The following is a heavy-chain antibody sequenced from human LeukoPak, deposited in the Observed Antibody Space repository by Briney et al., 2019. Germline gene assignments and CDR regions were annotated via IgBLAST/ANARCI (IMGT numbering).Heavy chain of an antibody. J-gene: IGHJ4*02. CDR3: AKGGRSGWPHFDY. CDR1: GFTFSSYW. D-gene: IGHD6-19*01. CDR2: IRYDGSNK. Sequence: PGGSLRLSCAASGFTFSSYWMSWVRQAPGKGLEWVAFIRYDGSNKYYADSVKGRFTISRDNSKNTLYLQMNSLRAEDTAVYYCAKGGRSGWPHFDYWGQGTLVTVSS. V-gene: IGHV3-30*02.